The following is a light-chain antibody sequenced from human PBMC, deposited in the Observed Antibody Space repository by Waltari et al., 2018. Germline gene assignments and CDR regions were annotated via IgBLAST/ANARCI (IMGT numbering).Light chain of an antibody. Sequence: DIVMTQSPDSLAVSLGERATINCKSSQSVLYTSKNKNNLAWFQQKPGQPPKLLIYWASTRESGVPDRFSGSGSGTDFSLTISSLQAEDVAVYLCQQFHSTPITFGQGTRLEI. V-gene: IGKV4-1*01. CDR1: QSVLYTSKNKNN. CDR2: WAS. J-gene: IGKJ5*01. CDR3: QQFHSTPIT.